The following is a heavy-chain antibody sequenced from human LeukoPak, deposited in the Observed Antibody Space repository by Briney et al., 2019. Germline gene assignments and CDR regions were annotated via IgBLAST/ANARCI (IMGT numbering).Heavy chain of an antibody. CDR2: ISGSADST. J-gene: IGHJ3*02. CDR1: GLTFASYD. Sequence: SGGSLRLSCAASGLTFASYDMSWVRQAPGKGLDWVSGISGSADSTYYADSVKGRFTISRDNSKNTLYLQMNSLRVEDTAVYYCAKDPEANYFGSGSDAFDIWGRGTMVTVSS. D-gene: IGHD3-10*01. V-gene: IGHV3-23*01. CDR3: AKDPEANYFGSGSDAFDI.